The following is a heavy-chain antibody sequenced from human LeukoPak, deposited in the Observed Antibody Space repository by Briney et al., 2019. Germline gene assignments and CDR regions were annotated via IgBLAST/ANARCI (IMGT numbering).Heavy chain of an antibody. CDR2: ISGSGSNT. CDR3: AKDRYFASGPIDY. V-gene: IGHV3-23*01. CDR1: GFTFSDYA. J-gene: IGHJ4*02. D-gene: IGHD3-10*01. Sequence: GGSLRLSCAASGFTFSDYAMNWVRQAPGKGLEWVSSISGSGSNTYYADSVKGRFTISRDNPENTLYLQMNSLRAEDTAIYYCAKDRYFASGPIDYWGQGTLVTVSS.